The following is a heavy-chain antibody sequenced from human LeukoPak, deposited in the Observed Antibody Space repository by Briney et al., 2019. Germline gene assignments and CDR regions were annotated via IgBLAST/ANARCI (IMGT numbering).Heavy chain of an antibody. CDR2: IWYDGSNK. CDR3: ARDHSAAAVPEDWFDP. Sequence: PGRSLRLSCAASGFTFSSYGMHWVRQAPGKGLEWVAVIWYDGSNKYYADSVKGRFTISRDNSKNTLYLQMNILRAEDTAVYYCARDHSAAAVPEDWFDPWGQGTLVTVSS. CDR1: GFTFSSYG. V-gene: IGHV3-33*01. D-gene: IGHD6-13*01. J-gene: IGHJ5*02.